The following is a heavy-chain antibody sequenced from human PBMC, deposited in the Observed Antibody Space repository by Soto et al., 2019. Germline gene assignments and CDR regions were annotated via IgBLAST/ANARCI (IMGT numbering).Heavy chain of an antibody. D-gene: IGHD2-15*01. CDR2: INPSGGST. V-gene: IGHV1-46*01. CDR1: GYTFTNYH. Sequence: ASVNVSCKASGYTFTNYHMHWVRQAPGQAFEWMGIINPSGGSTTYAQKFQGRVTMTSDTSTSTVYMELSSLRSDDTAVYYCARDSSIVVDGGSCQDYWGQGTQVTVSS. CDR3: ARDSSIVVDGGSCQDY. J-gene: IGHJ4*02.